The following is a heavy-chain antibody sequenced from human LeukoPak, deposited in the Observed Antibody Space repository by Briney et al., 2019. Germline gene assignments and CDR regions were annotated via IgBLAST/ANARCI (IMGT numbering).Heavy chain of an antibody. V-gene: IGHV3-11*06. J-gene: IGHJ4*02. CDR3: ARDRGYDILTGYYDY. CDR1: GFTFSSYY. D-gene: IGHD3-9*01. CDR2: ISSSGSYT. Sequence: GGSLRLSCAASGFTFSSYYINWIRQAPGKGLEWVAFISSSGSYTNYADSVKGRFTISRDNAKNSLYLQMNSLRAEDTAVYYCARDRGYDILTGYYDYWGQGTLVTVSS.